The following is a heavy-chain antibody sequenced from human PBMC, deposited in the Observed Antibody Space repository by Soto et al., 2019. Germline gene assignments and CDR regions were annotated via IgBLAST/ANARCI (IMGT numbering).Heavy chain of an antibody. CDR3: GGGFGERYYYYYGMDV. V-gene: IGHV1-69*13. CDR1: GGTFSSYA. CDR2: IIPIFGTA. D-gene: IGHD3-10*01. Sequence: SVKVSCKASGGTFSSYAISWVRQAPGQGLEWMGGIIPIFGTANYAQKFQGRVTITADESTSTAYMELSSLRSEDTAVYYCGGGFGERYYYYYGMDVWGQGTTVTVSS. J-gene: IGHJ6*02.